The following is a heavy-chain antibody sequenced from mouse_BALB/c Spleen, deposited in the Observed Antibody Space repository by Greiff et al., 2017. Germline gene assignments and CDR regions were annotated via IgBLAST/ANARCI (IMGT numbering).Heavy chain of an antibody. Sequence: QVQLKQPGAELVMPGASVKMSCKASGYTFTDYWMHWVKQRPGQGLEWIGAIDTSDSYTSYNQKFKGKATLTVDESSSTAYMQLSSLTSEDSAVYYCARRPHYFAMDYWGQGTSVTVSS. CDR3: ARRPHYFAMDY. CDR1: GYTFTDYW. J-gene: IGHJ4*01. V-gene: IGHV1-69*01. D-gene: IGHD6-1*01. CDR2: IDTSDSYT.